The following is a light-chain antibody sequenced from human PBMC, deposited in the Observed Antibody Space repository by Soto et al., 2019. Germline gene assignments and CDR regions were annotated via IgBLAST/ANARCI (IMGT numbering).Light chain of an antibody. CDR3: QQYGSTPLT. J-gene: IGKJ4*01. CDR1: QSVRSNY. V-gene: IGKV3-20*01. Sequence: EIVLTQSPDTLSLSPGERATLSCRASQSVRSNYLAWYQQNPGQAPRFLIYDASSRATGIPDRFSGSGSGADFTLTISRLEPEDFAVYYCQQYGSTPLTFGGGTKVDIK. CDR2: DAS.